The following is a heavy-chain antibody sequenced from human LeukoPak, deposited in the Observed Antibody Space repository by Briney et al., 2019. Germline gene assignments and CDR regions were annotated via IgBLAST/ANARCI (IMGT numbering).Heavy chain of an antibody. V-gene: IGHV3-23*01. D-gene: IGHD3-10*02. J-gene: IGHJ6*03. Sequence: GGSLRLSCAASGFTFSSYAMSWVRQAPGKGLEWVSAISGSGGSTYYAVSVKGRFTISRDNAKNSLYLQMSSLRAEDTAVYYCARAKFVFGELEYYYYYMGVWGKGTTVTISS. CDR3: ARAKFVFGELEYYYYYMGV. CDR2: ISGSGGST. CDR1: GFTFSSYA.